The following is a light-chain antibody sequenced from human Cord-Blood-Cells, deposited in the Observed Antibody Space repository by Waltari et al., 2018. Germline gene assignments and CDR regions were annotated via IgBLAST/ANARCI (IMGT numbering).Light chain of an antibody. J-gene: IGKJ2*01. CDR2: GAS. V-gene: IGKV3-15*01. Sequence: EIVMTQSPATLSVSPGERGTPSCRASQSVSSNLAWYQQKPGQAPRLLIYGASTRATGIPARFSGSGSGTEFTLTISSLQSEDFAVYYCQQYNNWPPMYTFGQGTKLEIK. CDR1: QSVSSN. CDR3: QQYNNWPPMYT.